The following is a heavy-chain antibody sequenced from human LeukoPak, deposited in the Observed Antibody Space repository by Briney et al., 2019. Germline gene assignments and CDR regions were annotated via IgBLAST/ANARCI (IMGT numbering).Heavy chain of an antibody. D-gene: IGHD4-17*01. CDR3: ASPRPNDYGDYYFDY. J-gene: IGHJ4*02. Sequence: ASVKVSCKASGYTFTRYDINWVRQATGQGLEWLGWVNTKGGNTGSAQKLQGRVTMTTDTSTSTAYMELRSLRSDDTAVYYCASPRPNDYGDYYFDYWGQGTLVTVSS. V-gene: IGHV1-8*01. CDR2: VNTKGGNT. CDR1: GYTFTRYD.